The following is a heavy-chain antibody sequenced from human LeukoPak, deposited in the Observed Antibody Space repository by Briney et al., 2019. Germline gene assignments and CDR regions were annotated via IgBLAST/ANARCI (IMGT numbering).Heavy chain of an antibody. V-gene: IGHV4-34*01. J-gene: IGHJ4*02. CDR2: INHSGST. Sequence: PSETLSLTCAVYGGSFSGYYWSWIRQPPGKGLEWIGEINHSGSTNYNPSLKSRVTISVDTSKNQFSLKLSSVTAADTAVYYCARGKPTRYWAGKLDYWGRGTLVTVSS. D-gene: IGHD1-14*01. CDR1: GGSFSGYY. CDR3: ARGKPTRYWAGKLDY.